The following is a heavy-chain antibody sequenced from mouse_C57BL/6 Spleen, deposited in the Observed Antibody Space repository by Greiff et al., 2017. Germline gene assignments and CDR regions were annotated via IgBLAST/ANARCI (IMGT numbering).Heavy chain of an antibody. D-gene: IGHD5-5*01. J-gene: IGHJ1*03. CDR1: GYAFSSSW. CDR2: IYPEDGDT. Sequence: LMEPGASVKISCKASGYAFSSSWMNWVKQRPGKGLEWIGRIYPEDGDTNYNGKFKGKATLTADKSSSTAYMQLSSLTSEDSAVYFCARDYRWYFDVWGTGTTVTVSS. CDR3: ARDYRWYFDV. V-gene: IGHV1-82*01.